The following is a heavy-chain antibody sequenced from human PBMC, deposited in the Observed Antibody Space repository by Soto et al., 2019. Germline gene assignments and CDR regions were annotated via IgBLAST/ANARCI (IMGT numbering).Heavy chain of an antibody. CDR2: IDYRGST. Sequence: TLSLTCTVSGGFISSGGYYWSWIRQHPGKGLEWIGYIDYRGSTDYSPSLKSRVTISLDTSKNQFSLKLSSVTAADTAVYYCARVVDYWGQGILVTVSS. J-gene: IGHJ4*02. D-gene: IGHD2-2*01. CDR3: ARVVDY. V-gene: IGHV4-31*03. CDR1: GGFISSGGYY.